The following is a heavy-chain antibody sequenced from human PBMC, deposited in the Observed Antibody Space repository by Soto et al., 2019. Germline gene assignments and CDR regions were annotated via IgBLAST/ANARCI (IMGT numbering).Heavy chain of an antibody. CDR2: ISYSGETK. J-gene: IGHJ6*02. CDR1: GFTFTKYS. CDR3: AKQYCSSTSCYTGGPPYYYYYGMDV. V-gene: IGHV3-48*01. Sequence: PGGSLRLSCVTSGFTFTKYSMNWVRQAPGKGLEWVSYISYSGETKYYADSVKGRFTISRDNSKNTLYLQMNSLRAEDTAVYYCAKQYCSSTSCYTGGPPYYYYYGMDVWGQGTTVTVSS. D-gene: IGHD2-2*02.